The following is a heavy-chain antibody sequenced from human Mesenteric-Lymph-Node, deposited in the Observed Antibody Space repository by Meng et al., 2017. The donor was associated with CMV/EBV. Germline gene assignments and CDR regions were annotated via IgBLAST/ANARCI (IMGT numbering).Heavy chain of an antibody. D-gene: IGHD3-22*01. CDR2: ISGSGGST. CDR1: GFTFSSYE. CDR3: AKWGYYDSSGYDY. V-gene: IGHV3-23*01. J-gene: IGHJ4*02. Sequence: GESLKISCAASGFTFSSYEMNWVRQAPGKGLEWVSAISGSGGSTYYADSVKGRFTISRDNSKNTLYLQMNSLRAEDTAVYYCAKWGYYDSSGYDYWGQGTLVTVSS.